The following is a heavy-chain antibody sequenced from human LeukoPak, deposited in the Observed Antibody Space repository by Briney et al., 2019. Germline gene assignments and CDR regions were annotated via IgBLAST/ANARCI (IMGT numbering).Heavy chain of an antibody. CDR3: AREGRDAFDI. CDR2: ISAYNGNT. CDR1: GYTFSRYR. Sequence: ASLKVSSEASGYTFSRYRIRSGCQRPGQRLEWMGWISAYNGNTNYAQKLQGRVTMTTDTSTSTANMELRSLRSDDTVVSYCAREGRDAFDIWGQGTMVTVSS. J-gene: IGHJ3*02. V-gene: IGHV1-18*01.